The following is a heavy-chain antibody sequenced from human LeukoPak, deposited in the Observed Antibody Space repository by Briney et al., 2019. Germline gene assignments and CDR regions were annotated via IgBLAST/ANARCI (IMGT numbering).Heavy chain of an antibody. CDR3: ARDPGSYESPEYYFDY. D-gene: IGHD1-26*01. V-gene: IGHV3-30-3*01. CDR2: ISYDGSNK. CDR1: GITFSSYA. J-gene: IGHJ4*02. Sequence: AGGSLRLSCAASGITFSSYAMHWVRQAPGKGLEWVAVISYDGSNKYYADSVKGRFTISRDNSKNTLYLQMNSLRAEDTAVYYCARDPGSYESPEYYFDYWGQGTLVTVSS.